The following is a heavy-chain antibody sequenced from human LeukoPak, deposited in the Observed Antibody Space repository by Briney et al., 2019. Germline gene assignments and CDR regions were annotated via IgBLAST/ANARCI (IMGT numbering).Heavy chain of an antibody. J-gene: IGHJ4*02. CDR2: INAGNGNT. V-gene: IGHV1-3*01. CDR1: GYTFTSYA. CDR3: ARDSGERQPVRRYFDY. D-gene: IGHD6-13*01. Sequence: ASVKVSCKASGYTFTSYAMHWVRQAPGQRLEWMGWINAGNGNTKYSQKFQGRVTITRDTSASTAYMELSSLRSEDTAVYYCARDSGERQPVRRYFDYWGQGTLVTVSS.